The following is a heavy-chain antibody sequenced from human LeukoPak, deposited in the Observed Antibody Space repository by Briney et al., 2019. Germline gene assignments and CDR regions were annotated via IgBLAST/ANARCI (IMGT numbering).Heavy chain of an antibody. CDR1: GFTFSSYS. V-gene: IGHV3-21*01. CDR3: ARDLEAYQLLSYVVVY. J-gene: IGHJ4*02. Sequence: PGGSLRLSCAASGFTFSSYSMNWVRQAPGKGLEWVSSISSSSSSYIYYADSVKGRFTISRDNAKNSLYLQMNSLRAEDTAVYYCARDLEAYQLLSYVVVYWGQGTLVTVSS. D-gene: IGHD2-2*01. CDR2: ISSSSSSYI.